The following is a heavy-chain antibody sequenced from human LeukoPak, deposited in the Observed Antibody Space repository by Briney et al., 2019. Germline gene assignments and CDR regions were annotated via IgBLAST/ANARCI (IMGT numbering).Heavy chain of an antibody. J-gene: IGHJ4*02. V-gene: IGHV4-31*03. CDR3: ARGRGYSCSGGSCYTPFAN. D-gene: IGHD2-15*01. CDR2: IYYSGST. Sequence: SETLSLTCTVSGGSISSGGYYWSWIRQHPGKGLEWIGYIYYSGSTYYNPSLKSRVTISVDTSKNQFSLKLSSVTAADTAVYYCARGRGYSCSGGSCYTPFANWGQGTLVTVSS. CDR1: GGSISSGGYY.